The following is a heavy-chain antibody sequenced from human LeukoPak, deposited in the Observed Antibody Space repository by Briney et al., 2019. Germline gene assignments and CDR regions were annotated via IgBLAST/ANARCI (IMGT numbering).Heavy chain of an antibody. V-gene: IGHV3-30*18. Sequence: GRSLRLSCAASGFTFSSYGMHWVRQAPGKGLEWVAVISYDGSNKYYADSVKGRFTISRDNSKNTLYLQMNSLRAEDSAVYYCAKDLSSGWYVYAFDIWGQGTMATVFS. CDR1: GFTFSSYG. CDR3: AKDLSSGWYVYAFDI. CDR2: ISYDGSNK. D-gene: IGHD6-19*01. J-gene: IGHJ3*02.